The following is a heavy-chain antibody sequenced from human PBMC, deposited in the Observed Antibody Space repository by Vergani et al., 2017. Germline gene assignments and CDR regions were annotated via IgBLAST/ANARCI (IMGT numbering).Heavy chain of an antibody. CDR1: GGSFTSYH. CDR3: ARVNTETNGHLYYYYYMDV. V-gene: IGHV4-34*01. J-gene: IGHJ6*03. Sequence: QVKGQQWGGGLLKPSETLSLTCVVNGGSFTSYHCTWIRQSPGEGLEWVGDIDHTGRPDYNPSLNSRLTMSVDKSRNQFSLTLNSVTATDTAIYFCARVNTETNGHLYYYYYMDVWGQGTAVTVS. CDR2: IDHTGRP. D-gene: IGHD4-11*01.